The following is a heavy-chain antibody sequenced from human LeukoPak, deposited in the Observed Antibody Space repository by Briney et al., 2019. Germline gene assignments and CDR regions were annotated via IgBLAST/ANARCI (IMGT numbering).Heavy chain of an antibody. CDR3: ARDRNKWSTMIVVH. D-gene: IGHD3-22*01. Sequence: GASVKVSCKASGYTFTGYYMHWVRQAPGQGLEWMGWINPNSGGTNYAQKFQGRVTMTRDTSISTAYMELSRLRSDDTAVYYCARDRNKWSTMIVVHWGQGILVTVSS. V-gene: IGHV1-2*02. CDR1: GYTFTGYY. CDR2: INPNSGGT. J-gene: IGHJ4*02.